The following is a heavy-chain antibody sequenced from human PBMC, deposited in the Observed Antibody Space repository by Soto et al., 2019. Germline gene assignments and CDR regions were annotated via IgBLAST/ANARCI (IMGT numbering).Heavy chain of an antibody. D-gene: IGHD5-18*01. Sequence: GGSLRLSCAASGFTFSSYAMSWVRQAPGKGLEWVSAISGSGGSTYYADSVKGRFTISRDNSKNTLYLQMNSLRAEDTAVYYCAKDRETAMVAPYYFDYWGQGTLVTVSS. V-gene: IGHV3-23*01. CDR3: AKDRETAMVAPYYFDY. J-gene: IGHJ4*02. CDR2: ISGSGGST. CDR1: GFTFSSYA.